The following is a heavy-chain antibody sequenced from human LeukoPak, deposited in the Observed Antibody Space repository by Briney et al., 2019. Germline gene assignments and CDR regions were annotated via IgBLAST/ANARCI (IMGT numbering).Heavy chain of an antibody. CDR3: AREFRSGYNSRWFDY. CDR1: GLTFNSYW. J-gene: IGHJ5*01. V-gene: IGHV3-74*03. CDR2: INGDASNT. D-gene: IGHD6-19*01. Sequence: GGSLRLSCAASGLTFNSYWMHWVRQVAGKGLVWVARINGDASNTTYADSVKGRFTISRDNAKNSLYLQMNSLRVEDTAVYYCAREFRSGYNSRWFDYWGQGTLVTVSS.